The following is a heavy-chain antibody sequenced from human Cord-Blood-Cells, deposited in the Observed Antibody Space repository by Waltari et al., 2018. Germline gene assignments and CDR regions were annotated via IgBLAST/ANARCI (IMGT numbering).Heavy chain of an antibody. V-gene: IGHV4-39*01. D-gene: IGHD1-7*01. CDR1: GGSISSSSYS. Sequence: QLQLQESGPGLVKPSETLSLTCTVSGGSISSSSYSWGWIRQPPGKGLEWIGSIYYSGSTYYNPSLKSRVTISVDTSKNQFSLKLSSVTAADTAVYYCASKWNYYFDYWGQGTLVTVSS. CDR2: IYYSGST. CDR3: ASKWNYYFDY. J-gene: IGHJ4*02.